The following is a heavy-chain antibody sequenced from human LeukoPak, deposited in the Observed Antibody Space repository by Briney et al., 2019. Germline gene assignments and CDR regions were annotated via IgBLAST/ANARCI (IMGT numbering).Heavy chain of an antibody. J-gene: IGHJ6*02. D-gene: IGHD2-2*02. V-gene: IGHV4-31*03. CDR3: ARDKGVVPAAIPIYYYYYGTDV. CDR2: IYYSGST. Sequence: RASQTLSLTCTVSGGSISSGGYYWSWIRQHPGKGLEWIGYIYYSGSTYYNPSLKSRVTISVDTSKNQFSLKLSSVTAADTAVYYCARDKGVVPAAIPIYYYYYGTDVWGQGTTVTVSS. CDR1: GGSISSGGYY.